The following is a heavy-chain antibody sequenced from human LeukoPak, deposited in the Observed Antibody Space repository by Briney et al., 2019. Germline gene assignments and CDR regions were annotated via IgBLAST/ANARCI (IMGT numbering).Heavy chain of an antibody. V-gene: IGHV3-53*01. J-gene: IGHJ3*02. Sequence: GGSLRLSCAASGFTVSSNYISWVRQAPGKGLEWVSLIYTSGSTYYADSVKGRFTISRDNAKNSLYLQMNSLRAEDTAVYYCARDRASSSWTPLDAFDIWGQGTMVTVSS. CDR1: GFTVSSNY. D-gene: IGHD6-13*01. CDR2: IYTSGST. CDR3: ARDRASSSWTPLDAFDI.